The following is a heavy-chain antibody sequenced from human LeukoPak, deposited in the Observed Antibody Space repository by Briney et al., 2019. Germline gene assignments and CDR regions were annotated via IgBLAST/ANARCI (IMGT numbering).Heavy chain of an antibody. CDR1: GFTFSSYG. D-gene: IGHD4-23*01. Sequence: GGTLRLSCAASGFTFSSYGMSWVRQAPEKGLEWVSGISGSGGSTYYADSVKGRFTISRDNFKDTLYLQMNSLRAEDTAVYYCANLLRWEPYWGQGTLVTVSS. CDR2: ISGSGGST. V-gene: IGHV3-23*01. J-gene: IGHJ4*02. CDR3: ANLLRWEPY.